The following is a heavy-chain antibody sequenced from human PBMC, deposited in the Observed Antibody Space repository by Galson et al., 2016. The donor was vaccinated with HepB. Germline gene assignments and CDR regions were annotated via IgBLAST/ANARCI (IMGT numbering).Heavy chain of an antibody. J-gene: IGHJ6*02. CDR3: ARMKNYYYGMDV. CDR1: GFSLSTSGMC. V-gene: IGHV2-70*01. CDR2: IDWDEDK. Sequence: PALVKPTQTLTLTCAFSGFSLSTSGMCVSWIRQPPGKALEWLALIDWDEDKYYSTSLKTRLTISKDTSKNQVVLTMTNMDPVDTATYYCARMKNYYYGMDVWGQGTPVTVSS.